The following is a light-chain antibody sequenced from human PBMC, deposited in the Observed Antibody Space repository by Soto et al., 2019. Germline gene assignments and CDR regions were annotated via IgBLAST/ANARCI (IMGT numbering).Light chain of an antibody. CDR2: GAS. CDR3: QQYNSSPPEFT. Sequence: EIVLTQSPGTLSVSPGERVNLSCRASQSISSSNLAWYQQRPGQAPRLLIFGASHRATGIPDRFSGSGSGTDFTLTISRLEPEDFAVYYCQQYNSSPPEFTFGPGTKVDSK. J-gene: IGKJ3*01. CDR1: QSISSSN. V-gene: IGKV3-20*01.